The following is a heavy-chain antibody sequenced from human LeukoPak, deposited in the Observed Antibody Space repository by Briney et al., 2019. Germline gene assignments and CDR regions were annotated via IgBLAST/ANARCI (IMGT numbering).Heavy chain of an antibody. Sequence: GASVKVSCKASGGTFISYAISWVRQAPGQGREWMGGIIPIFGTANYAQKFQGRVTITTDESTRTAYMELSSLRSEDTAVYYCAREPVRSYYFDYWGQGTLVTVSS. CDR1: GGTFISYA. CDR2: IIPIFGTA. D-gene: IGHD3-10*01. J-gene: IGHJ4*02. V-gene: IGHV1-69*05. CDR3: AREPVRSYYFDY.